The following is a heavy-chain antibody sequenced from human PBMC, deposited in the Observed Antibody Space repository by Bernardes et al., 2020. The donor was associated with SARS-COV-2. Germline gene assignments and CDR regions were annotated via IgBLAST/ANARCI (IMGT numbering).Heavy chain of an antibody. CDR3: ARDQGTIFGVVIIRAIDY. J-gene: IGHJ4*02. CDR2: IKQDGSEK. CDR1: GFTFSSYW. Sequence: GGSLRLSCAASGFTFSSYWMSWVRQAPGKGLEWVANIKQDGSEKYYVDSVKGRFTISRDNAKNSLYLQMNSLRAEDTAVYYCARDQGTIFGVVIIRAIDYWGQGTLVTVSS. D-gene: IGHD3-3*01. V-gene: IGHV3-7*01.